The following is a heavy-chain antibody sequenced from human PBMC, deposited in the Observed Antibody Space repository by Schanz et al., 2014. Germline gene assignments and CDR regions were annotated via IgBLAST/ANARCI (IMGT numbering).Heavy chain of an antibody. Sequence: QVQLVQSGAEAKKPGASVRVSCKASEYTFTRHYMHWVRQAPGQGLEWMGIIHSTGGTTSHAQKFQGRVTMTRDTSTSTVYMELSSLRSEDTAVYYCASALTTWGGMDVWGQGTTVTVSS. V-gene: IGHV1-46*01. CDR1: EYTFTRHY. CDR3: ASALTTWGGMDV. J-gene: IGHJ6*02. D-gene: IGHD4-4*01. CDR2: IHSTGGTT.